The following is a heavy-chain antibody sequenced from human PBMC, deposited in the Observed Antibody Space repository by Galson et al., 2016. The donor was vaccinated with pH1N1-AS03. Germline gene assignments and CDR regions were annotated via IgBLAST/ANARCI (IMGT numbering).Heavy chain of an antibody. CDR3: ARGGYYWGSGFFDF. CDR2: IYHSGSA. V-gene: IGHV4-38-2*02. J-gene: IGHJ4*02. CDR1: GFSISSGHY. Sequence: ETLSLTCSVSGFSISSGHYWGWIRQPPGKGLEWIGNIYHSGSAYYNPSLKRRVTMSVDTSTNQFSLKLASLTSADSAVYFCARGGYYWGSGFFDFWGQGTLVSVSS. D-gene: IGHD1-26*01.